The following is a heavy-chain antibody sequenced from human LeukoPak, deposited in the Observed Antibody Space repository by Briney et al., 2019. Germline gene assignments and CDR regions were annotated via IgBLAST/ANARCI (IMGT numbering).Heavy chain of an antibody. CDR2: IYSGGNT. V-gene: IGHV3-53*01. D-gene: IGHD4-17*01. CDR3: ARARYGDYRLLYYYYGMDV. Sequence: PGGSLRLSCAASGFTVSSNYMSWVRQAPGKGLEWVSVIYSGGNTYYADSVKGRFTISRDNSKNTLYLQMNSLRAEDTAVYYCARARYGDYRLLYYYYGMDVWGQGTTVTVSS. J-gene: IGHJ6*02. CDR1: GFTVSSNY.